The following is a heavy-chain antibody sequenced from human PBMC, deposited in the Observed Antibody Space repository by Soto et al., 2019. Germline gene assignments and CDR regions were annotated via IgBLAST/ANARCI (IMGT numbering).Heavy chain of an antibody. CDR1: GFTFGSYW. J-gene: IGHJ3*02. V-gene: IGHV3-7*01. D-gene: IGHD3-10*01. CDR2: INPGGREK. Sequence: PGGSLRLSCAASGFTFGSYWMSWARQAPGKGLEWVANINPGGREKNYVNSVKGRFSISRDDAERSHHLQMNSLRAEDTAVYYCAKYGSGNYGAYALDMWGQGTMVTVSS. CDR3: AKYGSGNYGAYALDM.